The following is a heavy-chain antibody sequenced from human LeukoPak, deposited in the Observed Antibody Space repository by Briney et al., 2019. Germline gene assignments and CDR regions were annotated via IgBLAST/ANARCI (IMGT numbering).Heavy chain of an antibody. V-gene: IGHV3-23*01. D-gene: IGHD6-6*01. CDR3: AKDPSSSDGMDV. CDR1: GFTFSSYA. J-gene: IGHJ6*02. Sequence: GGSLRLSCAASGFTFSSYALSWFRQAPGKGLEWVSIISGSGGSTYYADSVKGRFTISRDNSKNTLYVQMNSLRAEDTAVYYCAKDPSSSDGMDVWGQGTTVTVSS. CDR2: ISGSGGST.